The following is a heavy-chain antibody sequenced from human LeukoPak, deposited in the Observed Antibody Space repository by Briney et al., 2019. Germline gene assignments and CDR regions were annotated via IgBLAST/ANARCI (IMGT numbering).Heavy chain of an antibody. CDR1: GFTFDDYG. D-gene: IGHD4-17*01. CDR2: INWNGGST. CDR3: ARDDFGDYRGLGNY. J-gene: IGHJ4*02. Sequence: PGGSLRLSCAASGFTFDDYGMSWVRQAPGKGLEWVSGINWNGGSTGYAGSVKGRFAISRDNAKNSLYLQMNSLRVEDTALYHCARDDFGDYRGLGNYWGQGTLVTVSS. V-gene: IGHV3-20*01.